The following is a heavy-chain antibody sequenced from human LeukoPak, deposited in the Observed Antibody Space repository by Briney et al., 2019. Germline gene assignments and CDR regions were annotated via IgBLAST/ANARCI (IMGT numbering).Heavy chain of an antibody. J-gene: IGHJ3*01. CDR3: AKNLGPFDV. CDR1: GFTFNDFA. V-gene: IGHV3-23*03. Sequence: PGGSLRLSCAASGFTFNDFAMTWVRQAPGKGLEWVSSIGDAGTYYADSVEGRFTISRDNSKNMLYLQLNSLRAGDTAMYYRAKNLGPFDVRGQGTMVTVSS. D-gene: IGHD3-16*01. CDR2: IGDAGT.